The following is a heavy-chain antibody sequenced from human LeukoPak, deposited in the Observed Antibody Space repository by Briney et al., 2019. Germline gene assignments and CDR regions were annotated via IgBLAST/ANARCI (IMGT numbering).Heavy chain of an antibody. Sequence: SETLSLTCGVSGGAFSDYYWSWIRQPPGKGLEWIGEIIYNGNTNYNPSLKSRVTMSVDTSKNQFSLKLSSVTAADTAVYYCARDHKGGIAVAYFDYWGQGTLVTVSS. CDR1: GGAFSDYY. J-gene: IGHJ4*02. V-gene: IGHV4-34*12. CDR3: ARDHKGGIAVAYFDY. D-gene: IGHD6-19*01. CDR2: IIYNGNT.